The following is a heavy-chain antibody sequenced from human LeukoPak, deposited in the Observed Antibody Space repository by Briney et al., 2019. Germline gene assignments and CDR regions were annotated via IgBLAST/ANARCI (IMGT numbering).Heavy chain of an antibody. CDR1: GFTVSSNY. D-gene: IGHD4-23*01. CDR3: ASQTVAVGFPRSYYYYGTDV. V-gene: IGHV3-66*04. Sequence: GGSLRLSCAASGFTVSSNYMSWVRQAPGKGLEWVSVIYSGGSTYYADSGKGRFTISRDNSKNTLYLQMNSLSAEDTAVYYCASQTVAVGFPRSYYYYGTDVWGQGTTVTVSS. CDR2: IYSGGST. J-gene: IGHJ6*02.